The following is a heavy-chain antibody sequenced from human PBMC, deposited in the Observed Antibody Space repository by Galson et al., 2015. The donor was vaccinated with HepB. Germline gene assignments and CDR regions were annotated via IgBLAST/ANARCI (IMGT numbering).Heavy chain of an antibody. CDR3: ARAESWFDAGDY. V-gene: IGHV3-30-3*01. CDR1: GFTFSSYA. D-gene: IGHD3-10*01. J-gene: IGHJ4*02. CDR2: ISYDGSNK. Sequence: SLRLSCAASGFTFSSYAMHWVRKAPGKGLEWVAVISYDGSNKYYADSVKGRFTISRDNSKNTLYLQMNSLRAEDTAVYYCARAESWFDAGDYWGQGTLVTVSS.